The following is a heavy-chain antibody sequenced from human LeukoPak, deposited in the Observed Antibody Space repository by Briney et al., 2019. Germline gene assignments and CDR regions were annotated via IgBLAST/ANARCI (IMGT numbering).Heavy chain of an antibody. Sequence: SETLSLTCTVSGGSISSYYWSWIRQHPGKGLECVGYIYYSGSTNSNPSLKSRVTISVDTSKTQFSLKLRSVTAADTAVYYCARHLGAGGQLLLGVIDYWGQGTLVTVSS. CDR1: GGSISSYY. D-gene: IGHD2-2*01. V-gene: IGHV4-59*08. CDR2: IYYSGST. J-gene: IGHJ4*02. CDR3: ARHLGAGGQLLLGVIDY.